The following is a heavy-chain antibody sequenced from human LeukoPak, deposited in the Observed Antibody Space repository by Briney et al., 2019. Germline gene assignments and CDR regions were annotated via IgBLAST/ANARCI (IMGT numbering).Heavy chain of an antibody. CDR1: GFTFSSYW. CDR3: ARGGGLDV. D-gene: IGHD3-16*01. J-gene: IGHJ6*02. V-gene: IGHV3-74*01. Sequence: GGSLRLSCAASGFTFSSYWMNWVRQAPGKGLVWVSRIASDGSSTTYADSVKGRFSISRDNAKNTLYLQMSNLRAEDTAVYFCARGGGLDVWGQGATVTVSS. CDR2: IASDGSST.